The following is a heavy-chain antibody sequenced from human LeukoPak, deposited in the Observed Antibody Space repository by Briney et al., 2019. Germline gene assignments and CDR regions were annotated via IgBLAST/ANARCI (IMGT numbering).Heavy chain of an antibody. Sequence: SETLSLTCAVCGGSFSGYYWSWIRQPPGKGLEWIGEINHSGSTNYNPSLKSRVTISVDTSKNQFSLKLSSVTAADTAVYYCATTFNCSSTSCYGYWGQGTLVTASS. CDR2: INHSGST. J-gene: IGHJ4*02. CDR3: ATTFNCSSTSCYGY. D-gene: IGHD2-2*01. V-gene: IGHV4-34*01. CDR1: GGSFSGYY.